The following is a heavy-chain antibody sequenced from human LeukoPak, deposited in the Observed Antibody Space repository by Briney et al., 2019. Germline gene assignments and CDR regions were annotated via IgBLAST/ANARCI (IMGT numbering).Heavy chain of an antibody. CDR2: ITPSGDGT. V-gene: IGHV3-23*01. Sequence: PGGSLRLSCAASGFTFSSYWMHWVRQAPGKGLVWVSSITPSGDGTYYAASVKGRFTISRDNSKNTLYLQMDSLRADDTAKYYCAKDSPVATWWGQGTLVTVSS. J-gene: IGHJ4*02. CDR1: GFTFSSYW. D-gene: IGHD1-26*01. CDR3: AKDSPVATW.